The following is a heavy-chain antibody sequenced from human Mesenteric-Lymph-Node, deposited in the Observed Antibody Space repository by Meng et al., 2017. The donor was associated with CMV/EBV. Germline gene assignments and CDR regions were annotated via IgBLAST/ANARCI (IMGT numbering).Heavy chain of an antibody. CDR2: INHSGST. V-gene: IGHV4-34*01. CDR1: GGSFIGYY. Sequence: QVQFHQVGAGLLRPRGTRSARWPADGGSFIGYYWNWIRQSPEKGLEWIGEINHSGSTTYNPSFTSRIIISVDTSTNQISLNMSSVTAADTAVYYCARGSSYDILTGYFDYWGQGALVTVSS. CDR3: ARGSSYDILTGYFDY. D-gene: IGHD3-9*01. J-gene: IGHJ4*02.